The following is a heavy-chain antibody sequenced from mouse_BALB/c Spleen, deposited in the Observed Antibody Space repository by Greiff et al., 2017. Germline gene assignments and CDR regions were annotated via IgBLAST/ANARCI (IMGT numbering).Heavy chain of an antibody. J-gene: IGHJ4*01. D-gene: IGHD2-14*01. CDR3: TAYYRYDPGYAMDY. V-gene: IGHV6-6*02. CDR1: GFTFSNYW. CDR2: IRLKSNNYAT. Sequence: EVQLQESGGGLVQPGGSMKLSCVASGFTFSNYWMNWVRQSPEKGLEWVAEIRLKSNNYATHYAESVKGRFTISRDDSKSSVYLQMNNLRAEDTGIYYCTAYYRYDPGYAMDYWGQGTSVTVSS.